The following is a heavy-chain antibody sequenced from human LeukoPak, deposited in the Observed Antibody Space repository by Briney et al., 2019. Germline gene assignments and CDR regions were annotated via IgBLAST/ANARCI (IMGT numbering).Heavy chain of an antibody. CDR2: IYHSGST. V-gene: IGHV4-30-2*01. CDR1: GGSISSGGYS. J-gene: IGHJ6*02. Sequence: SETLSLTCAVSGGSISSGGYSWSWIRQPPGKGLEWIGYIYHSGSTYYSPSLKSRVTISVDRSKNQFSLKLSSVTAADTAVYYCARDLAYCSSTSCSYGMDVWGQGTTVTVSS. CDR3: ARDLAYCSSTSCSYGMDV. D-gene: IGHD2-2*01.